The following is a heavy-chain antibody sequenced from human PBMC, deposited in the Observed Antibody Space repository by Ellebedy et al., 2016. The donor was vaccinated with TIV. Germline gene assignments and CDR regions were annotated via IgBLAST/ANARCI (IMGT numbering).Heavy chain of an antibody. CDR2: ISYDGSNK. J-gene: IGHJ5*02. CDR3: AASEEGIWFGEPSSNWFDP. Sequence: GGSLRLSXAASGFTFSSYAMHWVRQAPGKGLEWVAVISYDGSNKYYADSVKGRFTISRDNSKNTLYLQMNSLRAEDTAVCYCAASEEGIWFGEPSSNWFDPWGQGTLVTVSS. V-gene: IGHV3-30-3*01. D-gene: IGHD3-10*01. CDR1: GFTFSSYA.